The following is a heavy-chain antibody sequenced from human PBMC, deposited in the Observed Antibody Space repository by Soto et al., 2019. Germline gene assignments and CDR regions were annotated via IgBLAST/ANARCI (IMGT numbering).Heavy chain of an antibody. CDR2: INPNSGGT. CDR1: GYTFTGYY. CDR3: ARGKDSYGHRGFDY. Sequence: ASVKVSCKASGYTFTGYYMHWVRQAPGQGLEWMGWINPNSGGTNYAQKFQGRVTMTRDTSISTAYMELSRLRSDDTAVYYCARGKDSYGHRGFDYWGQGTLVTVSS. J-gene: IGHJ4*02. V-gene: IGHV1-2*02. D-gene: IGHD5-18*01.